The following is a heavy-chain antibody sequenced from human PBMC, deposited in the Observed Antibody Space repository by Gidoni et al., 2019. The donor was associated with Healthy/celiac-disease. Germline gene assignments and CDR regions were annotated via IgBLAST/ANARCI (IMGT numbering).Heavy chain of an antibody. CDR1: GGSISSYY. D-gene: IGHD3-22*01. V-gene: IGHV4-59*01. CDR3: ARAYYDSSGGRVDAFDI. Sequence: QVQLQESGPGLVKPSETLSLTCTVSGGSISSYYWSWIRQPPGKGLEWIGYIYYSGSTNYNPSLKSRVTRSVDTSKNQFSLKLSSVTAADTAVYYCARAYYDSSGGRVDAFDIWGQGTMVTVSS. J-gene: IGHJ3*02. CDR2: IYYSGST.